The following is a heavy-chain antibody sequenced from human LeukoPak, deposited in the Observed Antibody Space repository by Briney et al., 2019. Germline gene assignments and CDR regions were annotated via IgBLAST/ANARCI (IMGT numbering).Heavy chain of an antibody. V-gene: IGHV1-2*02. D-gene: IGHD6-19*01. CDR2: INPNSGGT. Sequence: ASVKVSCKASGYTFTAHYMYWVRQAPGQGLEWMGWINPNSGGTKYAQKFQDRVTLTRDTSITTAYMELSRVRSDDTAVYYCTRLLYSSGWYPSGYWGQGTLVSVSS. CDR1: GYTFTAHY. CDR3: TRLLYSSGWYPSGY. J-gene: IGHJ4*02.